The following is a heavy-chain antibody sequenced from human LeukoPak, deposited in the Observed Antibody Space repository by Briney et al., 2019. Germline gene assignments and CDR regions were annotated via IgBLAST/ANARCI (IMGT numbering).Heavy chain of an antibody. CDR2: ISGSGGST. J-gene: IGHJ4*02. D-gene: IGHD2-21*02. CDR1: GFTFSSYA. Sequence: GGSLRLSCAASGFTFSSYAVSWVRQAPGKGLEWVSAISGSGGSTYYADSVKGRFTISRDNSKNTLYLQMNSLRAEDTAVYYCAKAGHIVVVTAEAYLDYWGQGTLVTVSS. CDR3: AKAGHIVVVTAEAYLDY. V-gene: IGHV3-23*01.